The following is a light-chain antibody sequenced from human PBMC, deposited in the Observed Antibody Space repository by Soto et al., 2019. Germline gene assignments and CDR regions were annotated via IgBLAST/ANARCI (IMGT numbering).Light chain of an antibody. CDR2: GAS. J-gene: IGKJ2*01. V-gene: IGKV3-15*01. CDR1: QSVGSG. CDR3: QQYQNWPPMYA. Sequence: EIVMTQSPATLSVSPGERATLSCRASQSVGSGLSWYQQKPGQAPRLLIYGASTRATGIPARFSGSGSGTEFTLTISSLQSEDYAVYFCQQYQNWPPMYAFGQGTKLQIK.